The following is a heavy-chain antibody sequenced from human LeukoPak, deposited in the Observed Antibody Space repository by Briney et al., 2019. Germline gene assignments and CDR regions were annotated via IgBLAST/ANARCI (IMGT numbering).Heavy chain of an antibody. CDR2: ISAYNGNT. CDR3: ARASYYDILTGYSY. CDR1: GYTFTSYG. Sequence: ASVKVSCNASGYTFTSYGISWVRQAPGQGLEWMGWISAYNGNTNYAQKLQGRVTMTTDTSTSTAYMELRSLRSDDTAVYYCARASYYDILTGYSYWGQGTLVTVSS. J-gene: IGHJ4*02. V-gene: IGHV1-18*01. D-gene: IGHD3-9*01.